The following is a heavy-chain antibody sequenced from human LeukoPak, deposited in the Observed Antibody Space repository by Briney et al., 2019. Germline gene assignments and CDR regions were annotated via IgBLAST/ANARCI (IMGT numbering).Heavy chain of an antibody. J-gene: IGHJ4*02. V-gene: IGHV4-34*01. Sequence: SETLSLTCAVYGGSFSRYYWSWIREPPGKGLEWIGEINHSGSTNYDPSLKSRVTISKDTSKNQFSLKLSSVTAADTAVYYCARGLGSGSYYHYWGQGTLVTVS. D-gene: IGHD3-10*01. CDR3: ARGLGSGSYYHY. CDR1: GGSFSRYY. CDR2: INHSGST.